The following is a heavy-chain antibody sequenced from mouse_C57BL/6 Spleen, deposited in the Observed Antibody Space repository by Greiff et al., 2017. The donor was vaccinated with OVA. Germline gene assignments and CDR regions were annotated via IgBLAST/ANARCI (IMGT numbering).Heavy chain of an antibody. J-gene: IGHJ2*01. V-gene: IGHV3-6*01. CDR2: ISYDGSN. CDR3: AREGDYGGYFDY. CDR1: GYSITSGYY. D-gene: IGHD1-1*01. Sequence: DVKLQESGPGLVKPSQSLSLTCSVTGYSITSGYYWNWIRQFPGNKLEWMGYISYDGSNNYNPSLKNRISITRDTSKNQFFLKLNSVTTEDTATYYCAREGDYGGYFDYWGQGTTLTVSS.